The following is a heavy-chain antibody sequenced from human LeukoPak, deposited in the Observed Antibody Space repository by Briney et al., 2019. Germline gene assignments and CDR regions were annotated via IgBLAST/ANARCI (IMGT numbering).Heavy chain of an antibody. CDR2: IYYSGST. CDR3: ARHRIDFWSGYYLSTYYYMDV. Sequence: TSETLSLTCTVSGGSISSSSYYWGWIRQPPGKGLEWIGSIYYSGSTYYNPYLKSRVTISVDTSKNQFTLKLSSVTAADTAVYYCARHRIDFWSGYYLSTYYYMDVWGKGTTVTVSS. CDR1: GGSISSSSYY. V-gene: IGHV4-39*01. D-gene: IGHD3-3*01. J-gene: IGHJ6*03.